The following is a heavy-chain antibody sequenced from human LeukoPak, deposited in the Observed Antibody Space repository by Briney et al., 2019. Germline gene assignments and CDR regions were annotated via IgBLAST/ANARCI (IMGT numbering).Heavy chain of an antibody. J-gene: IGHJ5*02. V-gene: IGHV1-69*13. CDR2: IIPIFDTA. D-gene: IGHD6-19*01. CDR1: GGTFSSYA. CDR3: ARDRVSSGWYWFDP. Sequence: SVKVSCKASGGTFSSYAISWERQAPGQGLEWMGGIIPIFDTANYAQKFQGRVTITADESTSTAYMELSSLRSEDTAVYYCARDRVSSGWYWFDPWGQGTLVTVSS.